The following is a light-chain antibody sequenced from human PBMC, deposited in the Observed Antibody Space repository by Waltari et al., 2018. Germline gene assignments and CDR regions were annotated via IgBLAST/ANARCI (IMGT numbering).Light chain of an antibody. J-gene: IGKJ1*01. V-gene: IGKV1-5*03. CDR3: QQYSDDWT. CDR2: RAS. Sequence: DIQMTQSPSTLSASVGDTVSIPCRASQSINRWLAWYQQKPGKAPNRLIYRASTLESGVPSRFSGSESGAEFTLTISSLQPDDFATYYCQQYSDDWTFGQGTKVEIK. CDR1: QSINRW.